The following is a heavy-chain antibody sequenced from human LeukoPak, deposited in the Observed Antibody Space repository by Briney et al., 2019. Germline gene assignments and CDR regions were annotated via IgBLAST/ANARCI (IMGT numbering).Heavy chain of an antibody. CDR1: GGSIRSYY. J-gene: IGHJ4*02. Sequence: PSETLSLTCTVSGGSIRSYYWSWIRQPPGKGLEWIGRIYTSGSTNYNPSLKSRVTMSVDTSKNQFSLKLSSVTAADTAVYYRARDKGRGGSGSYYNYFDYWGQGTLVTVSS. CDR3: ARDKGRGGSGSYYNYFDY. V-gene: IGHV4-4*07. CDR2: IYTSGST. D-gene: IGHD3-10*01.